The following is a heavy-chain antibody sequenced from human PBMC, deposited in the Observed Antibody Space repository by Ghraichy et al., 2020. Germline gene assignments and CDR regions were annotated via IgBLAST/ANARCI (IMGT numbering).Heavy chain of an antibody. Sequence: GGSLRLSCAASGFTFSSYGMHWVRQAPGKGLEWVAVISYDGSNKYYADSVKGRFTISRDNSKNTLYLQMNSLRAEDTAVYYCAKGIVEADYWGQGTLVTVSS. CDR2: ISYDGSNK. D-gene: IGHD1-26*01. V-gene: IGHV3-30*18. J-gene: IGHJ4*02. CDR1: GFTFSSYG. CDR3: AKGIVEADY.